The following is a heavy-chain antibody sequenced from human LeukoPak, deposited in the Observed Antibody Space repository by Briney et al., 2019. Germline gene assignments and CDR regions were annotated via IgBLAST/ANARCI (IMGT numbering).Heavy chain of an antibody. CDR3: ARNFREQQPVLFDY. V-gene: IGHV3-30*04. CDR1: GFTFSSYA. CDR2: ISYDGSNK. Sequence: GGSLRLSCAASGFTFSSYAMHWVRQAPGKGLEWVAVISYDGSNKYYADSVKGRFTISRDNSKNTLYLQMNSLRAEDTAVYYCARNFREQQPVLFDYWGQGTLVTVSS. J-gene: IGHJ4*02. D-gene: IGHD6-13*01.